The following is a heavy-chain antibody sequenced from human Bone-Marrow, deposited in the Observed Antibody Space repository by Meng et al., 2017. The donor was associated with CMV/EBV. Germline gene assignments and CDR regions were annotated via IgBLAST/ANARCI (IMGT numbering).Heavy chain of an antibody. V-gene: IGHV3-7*01. CDR1: GFTFSSYW. D-gene: IGHD6-13*01. Sequence: GESLKISCAASGFTFSSYWMSWVRQAPGKGLEWVANIKQDGSEKYYVDSVKGRFTISRDNAKNSLYLQMNSLRAEDTAVYYCASGQQLVPGGGWFDPWGQGTRVTVSS. J-gene: IGHJ5*02. CDR3: ASGQQLVPGGGWFDP. CDR2: IKQDGSEK.